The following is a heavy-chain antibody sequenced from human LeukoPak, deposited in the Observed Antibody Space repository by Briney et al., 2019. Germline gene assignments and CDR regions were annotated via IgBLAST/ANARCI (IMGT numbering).Heavy chain of an antibody. J-gene: IGHJ6*02. CDR2: ISYDGNNK. D-gene: IGHD1-7*01. CDR3: AKSPFGNSPNYGLDV. CDR1: GFTLSSYG. V-gene: IGHV3-30*18. Sequence: HPGGSLRLSCAASGFTLSSYGMHWVRQAPGKGLEWVAVISYDGNNKYYADSVKGRFTISRDNSKNTLFLQLNSLRVEDTAVYYCAKSPFGNSPNYGLDVWGQGTTVTVSS.